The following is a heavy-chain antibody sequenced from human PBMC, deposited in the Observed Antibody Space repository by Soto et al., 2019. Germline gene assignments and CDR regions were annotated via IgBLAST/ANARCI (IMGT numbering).Heavy chain of an antibody. CDR3: ARTAGGDYFDH. Sequence: EVQLVESGGGLVQPGGSLRLSCAASGFTVSNDYMSWVRQAPGKGLEWVSVIYSGGSTYYVDSVKGRFIISRDNAKNTLFLEMNTLRAEDTAVYYCARTAGGDYFDHWGQGTLVTVSS. CDR2: IYSGGST. CDR1: GFTVSNDY. D-gene: IGHD3-16*01. J-gene: IGHJ4*02. V-gene: IGHV3-66*01.